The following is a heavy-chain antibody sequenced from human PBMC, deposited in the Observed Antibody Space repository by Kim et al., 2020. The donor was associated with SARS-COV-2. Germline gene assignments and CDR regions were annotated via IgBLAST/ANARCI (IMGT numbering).Heavy chain of an antibody. V-gene: IGHV3-23*05. J-gene: IGHJ4*02. CDR2: IDSTGTST. CDR3: VRARGGGWSYFDL. Sequence: GGSLSLSCTASGFTFSNYVMNWVRQAPGKGLEWVSTIDSTGTSTFYAGSVKGRFTISRDNSKNTLYLQMNSLRAEDTALYYCVRARGGGWSYFDLWGQGT. D-gene: IGHD6-19*01. CDR1: GFTFSNYV.